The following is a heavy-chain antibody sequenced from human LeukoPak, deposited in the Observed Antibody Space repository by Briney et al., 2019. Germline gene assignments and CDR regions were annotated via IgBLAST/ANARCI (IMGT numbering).Heavy chain of an antibody. CDR3: ARYRSSWSDYYYYGMDV. J-gene: IGHJ6*02. D-gene: IGHD6-13*01. CDR1: GFTFSSYW. CDR2: INSDGSST. V-gene: IGHV3-74*01. Sequence: QPGGSLRLSCVASGFTFSSYWMHWVRQAPGKGLVWVSRINSDGSSTSYADSVKGRFTISRDNAKNTLYLQMNSLRAEDTAVYYCARYRSSWSDYYYYGMDVWGQGTTVTVSS.